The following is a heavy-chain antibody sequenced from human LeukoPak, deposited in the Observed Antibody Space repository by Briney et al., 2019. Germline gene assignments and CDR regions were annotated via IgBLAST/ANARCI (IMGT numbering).Heavy chain of an antibody. CDR1: GYTFTIYY. CDR2: INPSGGST. Sequence: ASVKVSCTASGYTFTIYYMHWVRQAPGQGLEWMGIINPSGGSTSYAQKFQSRVTMARDTSTSTVYMEVSSLRSEDTAVYYWARGTANFWSGYSSHFDFWGEGPRVSVSS. V-gene: IGHV1-46*01. J-gene: IGHJ4*02. CDR3: ARGTANFWSGYSSHFDF. D-gene: IGHD3-3*01.